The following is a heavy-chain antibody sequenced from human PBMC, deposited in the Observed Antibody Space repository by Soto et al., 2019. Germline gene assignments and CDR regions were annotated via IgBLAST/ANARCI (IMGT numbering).Heavy chain of an antibody. CDR1: GGTFSSYA. Sequence: QVQLVQSGAEVKKPGSSVKVSCKASGGTFSSYAISWVRQAPGQGLEWMGGIIPIFGTANYAQKFQGRVTITADESTSTAYMELSSLRSEDTAVYYCARAPTYDYGSGTSSNAFDIWGKGTMVTVSS. CDR3: ARAPTYDYGSGTSSNAFDI. J-gene: IGHJ3*02. D-gene: IGHD3-10*01. V-gene: IGHV1-69*01. CDR2: IIPIFGTA.